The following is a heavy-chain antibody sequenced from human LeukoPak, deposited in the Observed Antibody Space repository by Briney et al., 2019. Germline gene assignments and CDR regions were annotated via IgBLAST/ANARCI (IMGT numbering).Heavy chain of an antibody. Sequence: VQPGGTLRLSCAASGFTFSNYGMSWVRQAPGRGLEWVSTISGSGGNTYYADSVKGRFTISRDTSKNTLYLQMNSPRAEDTAVYYCAKDMYYDSSGPVFDYWGQGTLVTVSS. D-gene: IGHD3-22*01. V-gene: IGHV3-23*01. CDR3: AKDMYYDSSGPVFDY. CDR2: ISGSGGNT. CDR1: GFTFSNYG. J-gene: IGHJ4*02.